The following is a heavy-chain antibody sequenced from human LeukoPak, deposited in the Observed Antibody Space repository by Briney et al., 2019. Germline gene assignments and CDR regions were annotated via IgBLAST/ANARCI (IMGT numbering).Heavy chain of an antibody. CDR3: ARVAAKTVDY. CDR1: GGSFSGYY. Sequence: SETLSLTCAVYGGSFSGYYWSWIRQPPGKGLEWIGNIYYSGSTNYNPSLKSRVTISVDMSKNQFSLKLSSVTAADTAFYYCARVAAKTVDYWGQGTLVTVSS. J-gene: IGHJ4*02. CDR2: IYYSGST. V-gene: IGHV4-34*01. D-gene: IGHD2-15*01.